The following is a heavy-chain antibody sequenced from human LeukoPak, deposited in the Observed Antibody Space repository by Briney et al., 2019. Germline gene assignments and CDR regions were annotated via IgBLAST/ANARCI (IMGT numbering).Heavy chain of an antibody. CDR3: AKDRGVKKYCSGGSCYAFDY. D-gene: IGHD2-15*01. J-gene: IGHJ4*02. V-gene: IGHV3-23*01. CDR1: GFTFSSYA. Sequence: GGSLRLSCAASGFTFSSYAMSWVRQAPGKGLEWVSAISGSGGSTYYADSVKGRFTISRDNSKNTLYLQMNSLRAEDTAVYYCAKDRGVKKYCSGGSCYAFDYWGQGTLVTVSS. CDR2: ISGSGGST.